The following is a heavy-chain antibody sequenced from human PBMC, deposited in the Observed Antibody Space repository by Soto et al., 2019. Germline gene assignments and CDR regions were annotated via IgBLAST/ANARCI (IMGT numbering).Heavy chain of an antibody. CDR1: GFSFSDHY. D-gene: IGHD3-3*01. CDR3: VSVGDYNLSRGPHY. CDR2: TRNKANRYTT. V-gene: IGHV3-72*01. J-gene: IGHJ4*02. Sequence: GGSLRLSCAASGFSFSDHYMDWVRQAPGKGLEWVARTRNKANRYTTEYAASVKGRFTISRDDSKNSLYLQMNSLQTEDTAVYYCVSVGDYNLSRGPHYRGQRPLVSRSS.